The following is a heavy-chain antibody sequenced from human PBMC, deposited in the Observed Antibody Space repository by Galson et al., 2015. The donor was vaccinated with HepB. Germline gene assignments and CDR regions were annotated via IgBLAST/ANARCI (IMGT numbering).Heavy chain of an antibody. V-gene: IGHV3-23*01. Sequence: SLRLSCAASGFTFSSYAMSWVRQAPGKGLEWVSAISGSGGSTYYADSVKGRFTISRDNSKDTLYLQMNSLRAEDTAVYYCAKVLYCSGGSCHMDYYYYGMDVWGQGTTVTVSS. CDR1: GFTFSSYA. CDR3: AKVLYCSGGSCHMDYYYYGMDV. J-gene: IGHJ6*02. D-gene: IGHD2-15*01. CDR2: ISGSGGST.